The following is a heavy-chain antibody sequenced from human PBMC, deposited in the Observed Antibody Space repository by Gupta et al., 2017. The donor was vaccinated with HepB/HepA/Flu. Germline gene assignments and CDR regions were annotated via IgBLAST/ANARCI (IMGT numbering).Heavy chain of an antibody. CDR2: VFHGGRA. V-gene: IGHV4-39*01. D-gene: IGHD1-26*01. CDR1: GDSFIRSVDS. Sequence: QLQLHESGPGLVKPSETLSLNCSVSGDSFIRSVDSWGWIRQPPGKGLEWIGNVFHGGRAFYSPPLGGRVTISLDTSNNRFALRLNVGNAADTAVDYCARHQGRELPDFWGPGTRVTVSS. J-gene: IGHJ4*02. CDR3: ARHQGRELPDF.